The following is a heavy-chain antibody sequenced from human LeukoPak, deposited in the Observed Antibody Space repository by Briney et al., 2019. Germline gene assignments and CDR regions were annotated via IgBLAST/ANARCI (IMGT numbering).Heavy chain of an antibody. D-gene: IGHD6-19*01. CDR1: GYTFSSYG. V-gene: IGHV1-18*01. CDR2: ISAYNGNT. CDR3: ARDLKRGYSSGRYSWGTGSSNDY. Sequence: ASVKVSCKASGYTFSSYGISWVRQAPGQGLKWMGWISAYNGNTYYAQNLQGRVTMTTDTSTSTAYMELRSLRSDDTAVYYCARDLKRGYSSGRYSWGTGSSNDYWGQGTLVTVSS. J-gene: IGHJ4*02.